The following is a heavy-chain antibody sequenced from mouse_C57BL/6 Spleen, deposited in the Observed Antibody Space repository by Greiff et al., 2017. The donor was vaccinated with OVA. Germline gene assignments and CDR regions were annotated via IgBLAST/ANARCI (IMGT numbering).Heavy chain of an antibody. D-gene: IGHD2-4*01. J-gene: IGHJ4*01. CDR1: GFTFSSYA. CDR3: IYYDYDGSMDY. V-gene: IGHV5-9-1*02. CDR2: ISSGGDYI. Sequence: EVKVVESGEGLVKPGGSLKLSCAASGFTFSSYAMSWVRQTPEKRLEWVAYISSGGDYIYYADTVKGRFTISRDNARNTLYLQMSSLKSEDTAMYYCIYYDYDGSMDYWGQGTSVTVSS.